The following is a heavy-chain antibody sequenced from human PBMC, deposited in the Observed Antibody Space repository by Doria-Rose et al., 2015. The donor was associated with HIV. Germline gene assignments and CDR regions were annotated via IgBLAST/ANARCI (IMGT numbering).Heavy chain of an antibody. D-gene: IGHD1-1*01. CDR3: ARGLLRGGWNDVDYYYGMDV. J-gene: IGHJ6*02. V-gene: IGHV4-34*01. CDR1: GGSFSGYY. Sequence: QMQLQQWGAGLVKPSETLSLTCAVFGGSFSGYYWSWIRQPPGKGLEWIGEINPSGSTNYNTSLKSRVTISLDTSKNLFSLKLSSVTAADTAVYYCARGLLRGGWNDVDYYYGMDVWGQGTTVTVSS. CDR2: INPSGST.